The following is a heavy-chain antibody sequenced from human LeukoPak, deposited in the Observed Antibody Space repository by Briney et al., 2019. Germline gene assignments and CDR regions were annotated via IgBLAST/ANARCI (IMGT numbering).Heavy chain of an antibody. CDR1: GFTFSSYS. J-gene: IGHJ4*01. D-gene: IGHD6-13*01. V-gene: IGHV3-21*01. Sequence: GGSLRLSCAASGFTFSSYSMNWVRQVPGKGLEWVSSISSSSSYIYYADSVKGRFTISRDNAKNSLYLQMNSLRAEDTAVYYCARDRGQQLALDYWGQGTLVTVSS. CDR3: ARDRGQQLALDY. CDR2: ISSSSSYI.